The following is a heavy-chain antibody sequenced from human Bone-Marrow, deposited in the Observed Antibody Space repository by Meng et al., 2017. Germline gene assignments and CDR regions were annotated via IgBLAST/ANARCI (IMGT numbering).Heavy chain of an antibody. Sequence: HVPLQQWGAGLLKPSETLSLTCAVYGWSFNGYYWSWIRQPPGKGLEWIGEINHSGSTNYNPSLKSRVTISVDTSKNQFSLKLSSVTAADTAVYYCAKARLWGDNWFDPWGQGTLVTVSS. V-gene: IGHV4-34*01. D-gene: IGHD3-16*01. CDR1: GWSFNGYY. CDR3: AKARLWGDNWFDP. J-gene: IGHJ5*02. CDR2: INHSGST.